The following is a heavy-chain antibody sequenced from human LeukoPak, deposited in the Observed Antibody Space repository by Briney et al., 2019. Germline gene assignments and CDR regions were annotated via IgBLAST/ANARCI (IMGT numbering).Heavy chain of an antibody. J-gene: IGHJ5*02. CDR1: GYTLTELS. CDR2: FDPEDGET. V-gene: IGHV1-24*01. D-gene: IGHD4-23*01. CDR3: ARAWLGPSAVVTQSAWFDP. Sequence: ASVKVSCKVSGYTLTELSMHWVRQAPGKGLEWMGGFDPEDGETIYAQKFQGRVTMTEDTSTDTAYMELSSLRSEDTAVYYCARAWLGPSAVVTQSAWFDPWGQGTLVTVSS.